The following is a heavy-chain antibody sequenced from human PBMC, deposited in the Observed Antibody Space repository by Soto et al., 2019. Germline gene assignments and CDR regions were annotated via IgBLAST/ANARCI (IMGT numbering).Heavy chain of an antibody. CDR1: GYTFTSYG. J-gene: IGHJ4*02. V-gene: IGHV1-18*01. CDR3: ARRPRGYDIFNGYGCSEY. D-gene: IGHD3-9*01. Sequence: QVQLVQSGAEVKKPGASVKVSCKASGYTFTSYGITWVRQAPGQGLEWMGWISAYNGITNYAQRLQGRVTMTTDTSTSTGYTEPMCLRSDDTGVYYCARRPRGYDIFNGYGCSEYLGQGTLVTVSS. CDR2: ISAYNGIT.